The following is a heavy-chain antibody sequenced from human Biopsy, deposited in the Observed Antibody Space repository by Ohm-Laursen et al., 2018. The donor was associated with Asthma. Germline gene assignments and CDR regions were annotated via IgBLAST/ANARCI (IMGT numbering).Heavy chain of an antibody. V-gene: IGHV3-21*01. Sequence: SLRLSCAASGFTFSGYTMNWVRQAPGKGLEWVSSITSSSSYIFYADSVKGRFTISRDNPRNSLYLQMNSLRAEDTAAYYCARDAPTGGYIDYWGLGTLVTVSS. CDR2: ITSSSSYI. D-gene: IGHD7-27*01. J-gene: IGHJ4*02. CDR1: GFTFSGYT. CDR3: ARDAPTGGYIDY.